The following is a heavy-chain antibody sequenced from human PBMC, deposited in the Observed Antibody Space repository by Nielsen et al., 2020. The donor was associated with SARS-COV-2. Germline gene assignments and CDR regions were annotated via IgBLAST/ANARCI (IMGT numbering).Heavy chain of an antibody. Sequence: GESLKISCAASGFTISSYGMSWVRQVSGKGLEWLSEIRNRGGRTRYADSVKGRFTISRDNSKNTLYLQMSSLRIEDMAVYYCARDRSGFTMVRTYAMDVWGQGTTVTVSS. J-gene: IGHJ6*02. CDR3: ARDRSGFTMVRTYAMDV. CDR2: IRNRGGRT. D-gene: IGHD3-10*01. CDR1: GFTISSYG. V-gene: IGHV3-23*01.